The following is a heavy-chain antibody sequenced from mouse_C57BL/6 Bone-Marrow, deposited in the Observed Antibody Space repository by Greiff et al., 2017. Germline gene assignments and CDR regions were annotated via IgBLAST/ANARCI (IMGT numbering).Heavy chain of an antibody. CDR1: GYAFTNYL. Sequence: QVQLQQSGAELVRPGTSVKVSCKASGYAFTNYLIEWVKQRPGQGLEWSGVINPGSGGTNYNEKFKGKATLTADKSSSTAYMQLSSLTSEDSAVYFCARAGYWYFDVWGTGTTVTVSS. J-gene: IGHJ1*03. V-gene: IGHV1-54*01. CDR3: ARAGYWYFDV. CDR2: INPGSGGT.